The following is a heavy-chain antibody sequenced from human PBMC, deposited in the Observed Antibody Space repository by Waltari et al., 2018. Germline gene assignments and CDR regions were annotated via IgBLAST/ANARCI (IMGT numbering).Heavy chain of an antibody. CDR3: ARDWRRSLEFFDWLLFALDF. D-gene: IGHD3-3*02. CDR1: GFTFSNHT. J-gene: IGHJ4*02. CDR2: ISYDGRCI. Sequence: EEQLLESGGGVVQPGGSLRLSCAASGFTFSNHTMSWVRQPPGKGLEWVSVISYDGRCIYSADSVRDRFAISRDNSRNTVYLEMNSLRVEDTAVYYCARDWRRSLEFFDWLLFALDFWGQGTLVAVSS. V-gene: IGHV3-23*01.